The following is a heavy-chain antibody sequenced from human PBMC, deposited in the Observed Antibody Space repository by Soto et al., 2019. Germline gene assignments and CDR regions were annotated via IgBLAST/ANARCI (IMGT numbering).Heavy chain of an antibody. J-gene: IGHJ4*02. V-gene: IGHV4-39*01. CDR2: IYYSGST. Sequence: SETLSLTCTVSGGSISSSSYYWGWIRQPPGKGLEWIGSIYYSGSTYYNPSLKSRVTISVDTSKNQFSLKLSSVTAADTAVYYCARCPNYYDSSGYVPFDYWGQGTLVTSPQ. D-gene: IGHD3-22*01. CDR3: ARCPNYYDSSGYVPFDY. CDR1: GGSISSSSYY.